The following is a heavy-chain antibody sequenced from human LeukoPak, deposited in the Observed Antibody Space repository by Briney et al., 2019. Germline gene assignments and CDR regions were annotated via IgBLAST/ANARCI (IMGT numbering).Heavy chain of an antibody. D-gene: IGHD6-13*01. Sequence: ASVKVSCKASGYTFTGYYMHWVRQAPGQGLEWMGWNNPNSGGTNYAQKFQGRVTITRDTSASTAYMELSSLRSEDMAVYYCAREGYSSSCDYWGQGTLVTVSS. V-gene: IGHV1-2*02. CDR1: GYTFTGYY. CDR2: NNPNSGGT. CDR3: AREGYSSSCDY. J-gene: IGHJ4*02.